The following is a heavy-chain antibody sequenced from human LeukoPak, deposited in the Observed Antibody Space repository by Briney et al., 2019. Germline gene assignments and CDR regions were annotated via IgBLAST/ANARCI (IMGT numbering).Heavy chain of an antibody. CDR2: ISSSSSTL. D-gene: IGHD3-10*01. J-gene: IGHJ4*02. CDR3: AREPGGGSGIFAPDY. CDR1: GFTFSSYS. Sequence: GGALRLSCAASGFTFSSYSMNWVRQAPGRGLGWGSYISSSSSTLYYADSVKGRVTISRDNAKNSLYLQMNSLRAEDTAVYYCAREPGGGSGIFAPDYWGQGTLVTVSS. V-gene: IGHV3-48*04.